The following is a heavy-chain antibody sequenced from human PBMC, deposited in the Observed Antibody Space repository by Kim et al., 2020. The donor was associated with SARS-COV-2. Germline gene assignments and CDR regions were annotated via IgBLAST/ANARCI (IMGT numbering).Heavy chain of an antibody. CDR2: IYYSGST. CDR3: ARNNLPAYSYGPFDY. CDR1: GGSISSGGYY. J-gene: IGHJ4*02. V-gene: IGHV4-31*03. D-gene: IGHD5-18*01. Sequence: SETLSLTCTVSGGSISSGGYYWSWIRQHPGKGLEWIGYIYYSGSTYYNPSLKSRVTISLDTSKNQFSLKLSSVTAADTAVYYCARNNLPAYSYGPFDYWGQGTLVTVSS.